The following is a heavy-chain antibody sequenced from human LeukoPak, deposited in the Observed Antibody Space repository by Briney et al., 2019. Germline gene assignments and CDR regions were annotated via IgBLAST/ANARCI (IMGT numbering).Heavy chain of an antibody. CDR2: IIPIFGTA. Sequence: ASAKVSCKASGGTFSSYAISWVRQAPGQGLEWMGGIIPIFGTANYAQKFQGRVTITADESTSTAYMELSSLRSEDTAVYYCARDPMGAGIYGSGSYPFDYWGQGTLATVSS. D-gene: IGHD3-10*01. CDR3: ARDPMGAGIYGSGSYPFDY. J-gene: IGHJ4*02. V-gene: IGHV1-69*13. CDR1: GGTFSSYA.